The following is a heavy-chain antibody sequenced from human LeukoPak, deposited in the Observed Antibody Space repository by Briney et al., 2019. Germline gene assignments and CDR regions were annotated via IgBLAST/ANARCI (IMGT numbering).Heavy chain of an antibody. CDR1: GGSISSGGYY. J-gene: IGHJ5*02. D-gene: IGHD3-10*01. V-gene: IGHV4-31*03. CDR2: IYYSGST. Sequence: PSETLSLTCTVSGGSISSGGYYWSWIRPHPGKGLEWIGYIYYSGSTYYNPSLKSRVTIAVDTSKNQFSLKLSSVTAADTAVYYCSAIASFGELLNNRFDPWGQGTLVTVSS. CDR3: SAIASFGELLNNRFDP.